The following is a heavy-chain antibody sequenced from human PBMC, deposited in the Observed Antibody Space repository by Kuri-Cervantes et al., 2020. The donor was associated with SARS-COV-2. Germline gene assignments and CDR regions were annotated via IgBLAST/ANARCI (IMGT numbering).Heavy chain of an antibody. J-gene: IGHJ4*02. V-gene: IGHV1-69*05. CDR3: ARDLEFLEWLLPSLLDY. CDR1: GGTFSSYA. Sequence: SVKVSCKASGGTFSSYAISWVRQAPGQGLEWMGGIIPIFGTANYAQKLQGRVTMTTDTSTSTAYMELRSLRSDDTAVYYCARDLEFLEWLLPSLLDYWGQGTLVTVSS. D-gene: IGHD3-3*01. CDR2: IIPIFGTA.